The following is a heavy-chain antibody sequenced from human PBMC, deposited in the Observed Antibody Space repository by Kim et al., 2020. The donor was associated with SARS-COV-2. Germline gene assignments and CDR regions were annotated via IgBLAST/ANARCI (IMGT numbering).Heavy chain of an antibody. J-gene: IGHJ4*02. D-gene: IGHD3-16*01. CDR1: GLTFSSYA. CDR2: ISGRGGRT. Sequence: GGFLRLSCAVSGLTFSSYAMSWVRKAPGKGMEWVTGISGRGGRTYYAYSVKGRFTVARDNSKNTLFLQMNSLRAEDTAVYYCAKVTHSFGGHSVNSFDTWGQGSLVSVSS. V-gene: IGHV3-23*01. CDR3: AKVTHSFGGHSVNSFDT.